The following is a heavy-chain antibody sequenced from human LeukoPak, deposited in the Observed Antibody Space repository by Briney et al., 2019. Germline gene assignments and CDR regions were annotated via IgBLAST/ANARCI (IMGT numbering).Heavy chain of an antibody. J-gene: IGHJ5*02. CDR1: EYSFPNYW. CDR2: IYPGDSDT. D-gene: IGHD6-19*01. V-gene: IGHV5-51*01. Sequence: GESLKISCKHSEYSFPNYWIGWVRQMPGKGLEWMGIIYPGDSDTRYSPSFQGQVTISADKSISTAYLQWSGLKASDTAMYYCARGYSSGMFDPWGQGTLVTVSS. CDR3: ARGYSSGMFDP.